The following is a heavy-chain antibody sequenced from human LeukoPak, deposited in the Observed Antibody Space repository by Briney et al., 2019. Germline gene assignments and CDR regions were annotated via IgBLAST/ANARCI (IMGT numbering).Heavy chain of an antibody. D-gene: IGHD3-16*01. CDR2: IYYSGST. CDR1: GGSISSYY. CDR3: ARDRFPGAPLRFDP. J-gene: IGHJ5*02. V-gene: IGHV4-59*01. Sequence: PSETLSLTCTVSGGSISSYYWSWIRQPRGKGLXXXXYIYYSGSTNYNPSLKSRVTISVDTSKNQFSLKLSSVTAADTAVYYCARDRFPGAPLRFDPWGQGTLVTVSS.